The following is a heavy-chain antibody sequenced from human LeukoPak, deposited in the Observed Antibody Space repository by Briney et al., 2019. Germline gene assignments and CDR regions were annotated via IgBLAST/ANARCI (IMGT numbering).Heavy chain of an antibody. CDR2: IWYDGSNK. V-gene: IGHV3-33*01. J-gene: IGHJ4*02. Sequence: TGGSLRLSCAASGFTFSSYGMHWVRQAPGKGLEWGAVIWYDGSNKYYADSVKGRFTISRDNSKNTLYLQMNSLRAEDTAVYYCARSRYGGKPFDYWGQGTLVTVSS. CDR3: ARSRYGGKPFDY. D-gene: IGHD2-15*01. CDR1: GFTFSSYG.